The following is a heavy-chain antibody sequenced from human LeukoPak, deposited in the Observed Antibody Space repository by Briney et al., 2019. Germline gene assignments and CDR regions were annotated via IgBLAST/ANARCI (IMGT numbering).Heavy chain of an antibody. V-gene: IGHV3-30*02. CDR1: GFTFSSYG. J-gene: IGHJ3*01. Sequence: GGSLRLSCAASGFTFSSYGMHWVRQAPGKGLEWVAFIRYDGSNKYYADSVKGRFTISRDNSKNTLYLQMNSLRAEDTAVYYCAKASGWGYYDSSGYYYGFAAFELWGQGTMVTVSS. CDR2: IRYDGSNK. CDR3: AKASGWGYYDSSGYYYGFAAFEL. D-gene: IGHD3-22*01.